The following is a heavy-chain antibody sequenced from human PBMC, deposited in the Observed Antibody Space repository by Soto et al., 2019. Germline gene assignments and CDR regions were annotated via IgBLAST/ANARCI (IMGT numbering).Heavy chain of an antibody. V-gene: IGHV3-23*01. D-gene: IGHD4-17*01. CDR3: AREDPFASVTNEPHFDL. CDR1: GFTFRNYA. J-gene: IGHJ4*02. CDR2: IRGSGVAT. Sequence: DVKVLESGGGLVQPGGSLRLSCAGSGFTFRNYAVSWVRQAPGKGLAWVSAIRGSGVATFYADSVKGRFTISRDNAKNMLFLQMNSLRADDTAVYYCAREDPFASVTNEPHFDLWGQGTLVTVSS.